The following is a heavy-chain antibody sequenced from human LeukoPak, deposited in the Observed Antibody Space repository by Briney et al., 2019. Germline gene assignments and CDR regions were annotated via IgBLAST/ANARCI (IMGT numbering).Heavy chain of an antibody. J-gene: IGHJ4*02. D-gene: IGHD3-10*01. CDR2: IYYSGST. Sequence: SETLSLTCTVSGGSISSYYWSWIRQPPGKGLEWIGYIYYSGSTYYNPSLKSRVTISVDTSNNQFSLKLSSVTAADTAVYYCAREDYYGSGSYDYWGQGTLVTVSS. V-gene: IGHV4-59*12. CDR3: AREDYYGSGSYDY. CDR1: GGSISSYY.